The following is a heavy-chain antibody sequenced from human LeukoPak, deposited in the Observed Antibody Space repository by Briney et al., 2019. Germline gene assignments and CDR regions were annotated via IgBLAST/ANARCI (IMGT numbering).Heavy chain of an antibody. CDR3: ARHNDGDYDYYYYMDV. Sequence: SETLSLTCTVSGGSISSSSYYWGWIRQPPGKGLEWIGSIYYSGSTYYNSSLKSRVTISVDTSKNQFSLKLSSVTAADTAVYCCARHNDGDYDYYYYMDVWGKGTTVTISS. CDR1: GGSISSSSYY. CDR2: IYYSGST. J-gene: IGHJ6*03. V-gene: IGHV4-39*01. D-gene: IGHD4-17*01.